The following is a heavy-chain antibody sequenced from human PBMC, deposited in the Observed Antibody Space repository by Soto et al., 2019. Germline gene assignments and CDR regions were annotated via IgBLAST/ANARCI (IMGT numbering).Heavy chain of an antibody. D-gene: IGHD3-9*01. CDR1: GFTFSIYA. CDR3: AKDIMDILTGSPTGPFDY. V-gene: IGHV3-23*01. CDR2: ISGSGGGT. J-gene: IGHJ4*02. Sequence: RGSLLLSCASSGFTFSIYAMSWVRQAPGKGLEWVSAISGSGGGTYYADSVKGRFTISRDNSKNTLYLQMNSLRAEDTAVYYCAKDIMDILTGSPTGPFDYWGQGTMVTVSS.